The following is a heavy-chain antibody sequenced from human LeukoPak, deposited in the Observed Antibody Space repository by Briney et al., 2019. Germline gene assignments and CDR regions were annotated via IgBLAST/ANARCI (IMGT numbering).Heavy chain of an antibody. J-gene: IGHJ4*02. CDR3: AIYPRNIVVVPAAI. CDR1: GYTFTGYY. CDR2: INPNSGGT. V-gene: IGHV1-2*02. Sequence: ASVKVSCKASGYTFTGYYMHWVRQAPGQGLEWMGWINPNSGGTNYAQKFQGRVTMTRDTSISTAYMELSRLRSDDTAVYYCAIYPRNIVVVPAAIWGQGTLSPSPQ. D-gene: IGHD2-2*01.